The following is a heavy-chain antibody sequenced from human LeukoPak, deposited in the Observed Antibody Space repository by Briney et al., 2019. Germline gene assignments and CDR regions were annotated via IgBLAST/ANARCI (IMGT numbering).Heavy chain of an antibody. CDR1: GFTFSRYA. Sequence: PGGSLRLSCATSGFTFSRYAKHWVRQAPGKGLEWVALISYDANIGSNKYYADSVKGRFNISRDNSKNTMYLKMKSLRGEEKEVYYCARDGGYDFWSGYYQDYCGQGTLVTVSS. CDR2: ISYDANIGSNK. D-gene: IGHD3-3*01. J-gene: IGHJ4*02. V-gene: IGHV3-30-3*01. CDR3: ARDGGYDFWSGYYQDY.